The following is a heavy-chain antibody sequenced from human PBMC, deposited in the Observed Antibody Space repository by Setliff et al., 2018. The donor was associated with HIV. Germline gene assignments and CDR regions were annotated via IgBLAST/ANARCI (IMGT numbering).Heavy chain of an antibody. V-gene: IGHV1-46*03. CDR2: INPSGGST. CDR3: ARDCSSTSCPGSFNYYYYYYYMDV. J-gene: IGHJ6*03. D-gene: IGHD2-2*01. CDR1: GYTFTSYY. Sequence: GASVKVSCKASGYTFTSYYMHWVRQAPGQGLEWMGTINPSGGSTSYAQKFQGRVTMTRDTSTSTVYMELSSLRSEDTAVYYCARDCSSTSCPGSFNYYYYYYYMDVWGKGTTVTVSS.